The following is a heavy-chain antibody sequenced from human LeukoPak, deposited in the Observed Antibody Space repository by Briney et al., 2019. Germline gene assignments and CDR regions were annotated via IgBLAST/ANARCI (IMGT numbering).Heavy chain of an antibody. D-gene: IGHD3-16*01. CDR2: ISSSSSYI. V-gene: IGHV3-21*01. J-gene: IGHJ6*03. Sequence: PGRSLRLSCAASGFTFSSYIMNWVRQAPGKGLEWVSSISSSSSYIYYADSVKGRFTISRDNAKNSLYLQMNSLRAEDTAVYYCATNSRFMITFGGVPYYMDVWGKGTTVTVS. CDR1: GFTFSSYI. CDR3: ATNSRFMITFGGVPYYMDV.